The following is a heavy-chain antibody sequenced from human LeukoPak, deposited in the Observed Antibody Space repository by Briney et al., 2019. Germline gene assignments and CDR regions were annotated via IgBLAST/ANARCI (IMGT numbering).Heavy chain of an antibody. Sequence: LSLTCTVSGGSIISNNYYWGWIRQPPGKGLEWIGNIYDSGNTYYNPSLKSRVTISVDTSKNQFSLRLSSVSAADTAVYYCARLPIIAATGTEYWGQGTLVTVSS. V-gene: IGHV4-39*01. D-gene: IGHD6-13*01. CDR3: ARLPIIAATGTEY. CDR1: GGSIISNNYY. J-gene: IGHJ4*02. CDR2: IYDSGNT.